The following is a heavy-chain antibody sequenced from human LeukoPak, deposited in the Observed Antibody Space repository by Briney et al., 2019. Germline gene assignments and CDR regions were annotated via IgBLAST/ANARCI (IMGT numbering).Heavy chain of an antibody. J-gene: IGHJ4*02. CDR2: ISYDGSNK. CDR1: GFTFSSYA. D-gene: IGHD2-15*01. Sequence: GGSLRLSCAASGFTFSSYAMHWVRQAPGKGLEWVAVISYDGSNKYYADSVKGRFTISRDNSKNTLYLQMNSLRAEDTAVYYCARDRSGYCSGGSCYSGGLDYWGQGILVTVSS. V-gene: IGHV3-30*04. CDR3: ARDRSGYCSGGSCYSGGLDY.